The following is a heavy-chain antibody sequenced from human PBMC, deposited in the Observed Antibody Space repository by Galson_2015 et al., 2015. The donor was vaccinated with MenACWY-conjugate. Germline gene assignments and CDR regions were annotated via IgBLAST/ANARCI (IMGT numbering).Heavy chain of an antibody. Sequence: SVKVSCKASGYTFITYGISWVRQARGQGLEWVGWIGTNHGTGKYGDTHYAQKFRDRVTLTADPSTSTAYLELRSLRSDDSAVYFCARDWCCPSGGCYNCFDPWGQGSLVTVSS. D-gene: IGHD2-15*01. CDR2: IGTNHGTGKYGDT. V-gene: IGHV1-18*01. J-gene: IGHJ5*02. CDR3: ARDWCCPSGGCYNCFDP. CDR1: GYTFITYG.